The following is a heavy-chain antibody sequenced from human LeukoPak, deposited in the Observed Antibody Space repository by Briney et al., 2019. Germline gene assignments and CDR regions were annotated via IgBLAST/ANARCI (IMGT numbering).Heavy chain of an antibody. CDR3: AKDPYDFWTGYYGGNWFDP. D-gene: IGHD3-3*01. V-gene: IGHV3-7*03. CDR1: GFTFSSYW. CDR2: IKQDGSEK. Sequence: GGSLRLSSAASGFTFSSYWMSWVRQAPGKGLEWVANIKQDGSEKYYVDSVKGRFTISRDNAKNSLYLQMNSLRAEDTAVYYCAKDPYDFWTGYYGGNWFDPWGQGTLVTVSS. J-gene: IGHJ5*02.